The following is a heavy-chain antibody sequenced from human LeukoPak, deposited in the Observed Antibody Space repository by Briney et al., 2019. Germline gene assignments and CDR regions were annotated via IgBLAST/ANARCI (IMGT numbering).Heavy chain of an antibody. CDR3: ARPPVYDFWSGYVGGYYMDV. Sequence: PSETLSLTCAVYGGSFSGYYWSWIRQSPGKGLEWIGEINHSGSTNYNPSLKSRVTISVDTSKNQFSLKLSSVTAADTAVYYCARPPVYDFWSGYVGGYYMDVWGKGTTVTASS. D-gene: IGHD3-3*01. J-gene: IGHJ6*03. CDR2: INHSGST. V-gene: IGHV4-34*01. CDR1: GGSFSGYY.